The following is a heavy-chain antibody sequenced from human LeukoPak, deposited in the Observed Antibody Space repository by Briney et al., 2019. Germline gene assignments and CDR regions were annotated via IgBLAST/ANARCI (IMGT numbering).Heavy chain of an antibody. CDR1: GFTFSNYE. CDR3: ARVARYGDYIGGSDY. Sequence: GGSLRLSCAASGFTFSNYEMNWVRQAPGKGLEWVSYISSSGSPIYYADSAKGRFTISRDNAKNSLDLQMNSLRAEDTAVYYCARVARYGDYIGGSDYWGQGALVTVSS. V-gene: IGHV3-48*03. D-gene: IGHD4-17*01. CDR2: ISSSGSPI. J-gene: IGHJ4*02.